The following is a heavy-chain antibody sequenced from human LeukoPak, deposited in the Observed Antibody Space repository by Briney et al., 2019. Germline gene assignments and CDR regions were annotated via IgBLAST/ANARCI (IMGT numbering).Heavy chain of an antibody. D-gene: IGHD6-19*01. CDR1: GGSVSSGSYY. CDR3: ASAYSSGWYYFDY. CDR2: IYYSGST. Sequence: SETLSLTCTVSGGSVSSGSYYWSWIRQPPGKGLEWIGYIYYSGSTNYNPSLKSRVTISVDTSKNQFSLKLSSVTAADTAEYYCASAYSSGWYYFDYWGQGTLVTVSS. V-gene: IGHV4-61*01. J-gene: IGHJ4*02.